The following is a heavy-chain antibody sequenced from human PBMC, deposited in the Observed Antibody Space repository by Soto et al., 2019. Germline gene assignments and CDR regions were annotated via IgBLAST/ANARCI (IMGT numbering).Heavy chain of an antibody. Sequence: ASVKVSCKASGYTFTGYYVHWVRQAPGQGLEWMGWINPNSGDTYLAQRFQGRVTMDRDTSIGTAYMELRGLTSDDTAEYYCAKGGAIVAAGTRVYLYNAMDVWGQGTTVTVSS. D-gene: IGHD1-26*01. CDR2: INPNSGDT. V-gene: IGHV1-2*02. CDR1: GYTFTGYY. CDR3: AKGGAIVAAGTRVYLYNAMDV. J-gene: IGHJ6*02.